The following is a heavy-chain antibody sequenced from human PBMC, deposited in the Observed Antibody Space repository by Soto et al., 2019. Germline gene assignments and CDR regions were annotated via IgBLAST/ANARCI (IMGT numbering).Heavy chain of an antibody. Sequence: ASVKVSCKASGYTFTGYYVHWVRQAPGQGLEWMGWINPNSGDTYLAQRFQGRVTMDRDTSIGTAYMELRGLTSDDTAEYYCAKGGAIVAAGTRVYLYNAMDVWGQGTTVTVSS. D-gene: IGHD1-26*01. CDR2: INPNSGDT. V-gene: IGHV1-2*02. CDR1: GYTFTGYY. CDR3: AKGGAIVAAGTRVYLYNAMDV. J-gene: IGHJ6*02.